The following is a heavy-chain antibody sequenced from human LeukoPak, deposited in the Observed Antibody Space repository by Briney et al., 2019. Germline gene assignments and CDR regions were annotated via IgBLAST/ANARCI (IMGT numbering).Heavy chain of an antibody. V-gene: IGHV1-8*01. J-gene: IGHJ3*02. CDR3: ARSVVHYDAFDI. Sequence: ASVKVSCKASGYTFTSYDINWVRQATGQGLEWMGWMNPNSGNTGYAQKFQGRVTMTRNTSISTAYMELSSLRSEDTAVYYCARSVVHYDAFDIWGQGTMVTVSS. D-gene: IGHD2-15*01. CDR2: MNPNSGNT. CDR1: GYTFTSYD.